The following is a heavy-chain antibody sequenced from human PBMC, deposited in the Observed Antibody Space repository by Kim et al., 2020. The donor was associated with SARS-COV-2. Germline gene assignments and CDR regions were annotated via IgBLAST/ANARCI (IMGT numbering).Heavy chain of an antibody. J-gene: IGHJ1*01. CDR2: ISSSSETI. CDR1: GFTLRSYN. CDR3: ARPRYNGNDVGGDY. Sequence: GGSLRLSCLVSGFTLRSYNMNWIRQAPGKGLEWVSFISSSSETIYYADSVKGRFIISRDNDKNSLYLQMNSLRDDDTALYYCARPRYNGNDVGGDYWGQGALATVPS. D-gene: IGHD1-20*01. V-gene: IGHV3-48*02.